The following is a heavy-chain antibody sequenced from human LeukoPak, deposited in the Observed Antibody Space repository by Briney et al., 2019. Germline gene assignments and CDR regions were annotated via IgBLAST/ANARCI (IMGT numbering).Heavy chain of an antibody. J-gene: IGHJ5*02. CDR1: GYAFTVYY. V-gene: IGHV1-2*02. Sequence: ASVKVSCKASGYAFTVYYMHWVRQAPGQGLEWMGWINPTSGGTNYAQKFQGRVTMTRDTSISTAYVELSRLTSDDTAVYYCARGAVAGTGWFDPWGQGTLVTVSS. CDR3: ARGAVAGTGWFDP. CDR2: INPTSGGT. D-gene: IGHD6-19*01.